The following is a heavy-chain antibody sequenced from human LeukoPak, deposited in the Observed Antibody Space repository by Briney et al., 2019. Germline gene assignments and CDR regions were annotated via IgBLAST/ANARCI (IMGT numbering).Heavy chain of an antibody. D-gene: IGHD3-3*01. J-gene: IGHJ3*02. V-gene: IGHV3-30*02. CDR1: GFTFSSFG. Sequence: PGGSLRLSCAASGFTFSSFGMHWVRQTPGKGLEWVASIRYDGNSKYNADSVKGRFTISRDNAKNSLYLQVNSLRAEDTAVYYCARGSRFGVVERDAFDIWGLGTMVTVSS. CDR2: IRYDGNSK. CDR3: ARGSRFGVVERDAFDI.